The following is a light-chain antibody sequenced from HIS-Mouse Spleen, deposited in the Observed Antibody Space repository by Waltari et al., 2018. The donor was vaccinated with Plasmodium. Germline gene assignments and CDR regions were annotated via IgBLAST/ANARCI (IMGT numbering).Light chain of an antibody. J-gene: IGLJ2*01. CDR2: QDS. V-gene: IGLV3-1*01. CDR1: QLGYKY. Sequence: SYELTQPPSVSVSPGQTASITCSGDQLGYKYACWYQQKPCQSPVLVIYQDSKRPSGIPERFSGSNSGNTATLTISGTQAMDEADYYCQAWDSSTVVFGGGTKLTVL. CDR3: QAWDSSTVV.